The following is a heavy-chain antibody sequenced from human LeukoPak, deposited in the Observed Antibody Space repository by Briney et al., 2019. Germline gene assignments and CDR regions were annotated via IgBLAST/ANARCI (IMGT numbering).Heavy chain of an antibody. CDR3: ARGGWGSRTLGH. V-gene: IGHV4-34*01. CDR1: GGSFSGYY. J-gene: IGHJ4*02. Sequence: SETLSLTCAVYGGSFSGYYWSWIRQPPGKGLEWIGEINHSGSTNYNPSLTSRVTISVDTSKNQFSLKLSSVTAADTAVYYCARGGWGSRTLGHWGQGTLVTVSS. D-gene: IGHD6-19*01. CDR2: INHSGST.